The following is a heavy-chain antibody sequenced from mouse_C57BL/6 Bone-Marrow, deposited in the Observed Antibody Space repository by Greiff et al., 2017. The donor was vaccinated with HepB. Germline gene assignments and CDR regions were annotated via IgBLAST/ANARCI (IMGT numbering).Heavy chain of an antibody. Sequence: EVQLVESGGDLVKPGGSLKLSCAASGFTFSSYGMSWVRQTPDKRLEWVATISSGGSYTYYPDSVKGRFTISRDNAKNTLYLQMSSLKSEDTAMYYCAIPGAYWGQGTLVTVSA. CDR2: ISSGGSYT. J-gene: IGHJ3*01. CDR3: AIPGAY. V-gene: IGHV5-6*01. CDR1: GFTFSSYG.